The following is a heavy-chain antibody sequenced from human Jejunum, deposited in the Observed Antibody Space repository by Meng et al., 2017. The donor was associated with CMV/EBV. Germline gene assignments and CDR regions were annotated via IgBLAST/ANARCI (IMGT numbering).Heavy chain of an antibody. CDR1: SFA. CDR2: ILPMFGTA. V-gene: IGHV1-69*01. CDR3: ARDVRGSGRLDHYYGMDV. D-gene: IGHD5-12*01. J-gene: IGHJ6*02. Sequence: SFAVSGVRLAPGQGLEWMGAILPMFGTAKYAQKFQGRVTISADESTSTAYMELSSLRSEDTAVYFCARDVRGSGRLDHYYGMDVWGQGTTVTVSS.